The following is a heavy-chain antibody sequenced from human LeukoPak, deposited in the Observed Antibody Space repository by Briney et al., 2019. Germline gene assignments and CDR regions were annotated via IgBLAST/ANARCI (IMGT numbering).Heavy chain of an antibody. CDR1: GGSISSSNYY. Sequence: PSETLSLTCTVSGGSISSSNYYWGWTRQPPGKGLEWFGSISYSGGTSYNPSLRSRVTISVDTSKNQFSLKPNSVTAADTAVYYCAREVEYYDSSGYRPHAFDIWGQGTVVTVSP. J-gene: IGHJ3*02. CDR2: ISYSGGT. CDR3: AREVEYYDSSGYRPHAFDI. V-gene: IGHV4-39*02. D-gene: IGHD3-22*01.